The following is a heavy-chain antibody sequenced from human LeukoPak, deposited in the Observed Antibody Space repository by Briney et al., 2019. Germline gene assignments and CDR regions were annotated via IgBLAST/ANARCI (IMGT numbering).Heavy chain of an antibody. CDR3: ARVGNYRSHDYGMDV. V-gene: IGHV3-48*02. Sequence: GGSLRLSCAASGXTFTKNSMTWVRQAPGRGLECVSYISSSSNTINYADSVTGRFTISRDNAKNSLYLQMNSMRDEDTAVYYCARVGNYRSHDYGMDVWGQGTTVIVSS. CDR2: ISSSSNTI. J-gene: IGHJ6*02. D-gene: IGHD5-24*01. CDR1: GXTFTKNS.